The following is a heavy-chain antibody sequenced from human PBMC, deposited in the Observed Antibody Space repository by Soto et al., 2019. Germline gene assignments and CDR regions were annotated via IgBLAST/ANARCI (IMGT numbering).Heavy chain of an antibody. J-gene: IGHJ4*02. CDR1: GFTFGGYT. CDR2: ISSSSGYI. CDR3: ASDSSPSPVTMIIVVIAEVHY. D-gene: IGHD3-22*01. V-gene: IGHV3-21*04. Sequence: GGSLRLSCAASGFTFGGYTMNWVRQAPGKGLEWVSSISSSSGYIYYADSVKGRFTISRDNAKNSLYLQMNSLRAEDTAVYYCASDSSPSPVTMIIVVIAEVHYWGQGTLVTVYS.